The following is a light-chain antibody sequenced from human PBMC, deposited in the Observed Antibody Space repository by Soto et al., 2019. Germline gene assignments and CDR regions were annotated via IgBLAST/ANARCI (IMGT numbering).Light chain of an antibody. Sequence: QSALTQPASVSGSPGQSITISCTGTSSDVGGYNHVSWYQHPPGRAPKPILFGVSDRPSGVSHRFSGSKSGNTASLTISGLQAEDEADYYCCSYTSLSSVVFGGGTKLTVL. CDR1: SSDVGGYNH. CDR2: GVS. V-gene: IGLV2-14*01. J-gene: IGLJ2*01. CDR3: CSYTSLSSVV.